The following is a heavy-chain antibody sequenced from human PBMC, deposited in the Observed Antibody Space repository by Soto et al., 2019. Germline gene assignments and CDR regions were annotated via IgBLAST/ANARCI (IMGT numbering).Heavy chain of an antibody. CDR3: ARGRDEYKLGNV. V-gene: IGHV4-34*01. D-gene: IGHD1-1*01. CDR2: IHPSGST. J-gene: IGHJ6*02. Sequence: SETLSLTCAVSGGSLSDYYWPWIRQSPGKGLEWIGEIHPSGSTNYHPSLRSRVTISVDTSKNQVALKLTSLTAADTAVYYCARGRDEYKLGNVWGHGTTVTVSS. CDR1: GGSLSDYY.